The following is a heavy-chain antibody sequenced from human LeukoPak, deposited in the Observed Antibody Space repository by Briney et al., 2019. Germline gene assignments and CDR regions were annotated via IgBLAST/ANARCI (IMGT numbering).Heavy chain of an antibody. J-gene: IGHJ5*02. V-gene: IGHV3-48*04. CDR2: ISGSSGII. CDR3: ARGYSSRLYNWLDP. D-gene: IGHD6-13*01. CDR1: GFTFNTYT. Sequence: GGSLRLSCAASGFTFNTYTMNWVRQAPGKGLEWVSYISGSSGIIDYADSVRGRFTISRDNAKNTLYLQMNSLTAEDTAVYYCARGYSSRLYNWLDPWGQGTLVTVSS.